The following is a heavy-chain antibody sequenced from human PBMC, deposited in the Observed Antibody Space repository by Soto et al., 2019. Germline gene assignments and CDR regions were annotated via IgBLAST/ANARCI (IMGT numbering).Heavy chain of an antibody. J-gene: IGHJ4*02. CDR1: GYTFTTFG. V-gene: IGHV1-18*01. Sequence: QVQLVQSGPEVKEPGASVKVSCKTSGYTFTTFGITWVRQAPGQGLEWMGWINPNKGNTDYAQKFQGRVTITTDTSTSTAYMELRSLRSDDTAVYYGATRSQAFDFWGQGTLVTVSS. CDR2: INPNKGNT. CDR3: ATRSQAFDF.